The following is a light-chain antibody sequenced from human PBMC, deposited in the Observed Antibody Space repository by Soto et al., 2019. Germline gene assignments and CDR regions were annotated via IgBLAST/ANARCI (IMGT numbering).Light chain of an antibody. CDR1: QSVSSN. CDR3: QQYHNWPFT. V-gene: IGKV3-15*01. J-gene: IGKJ3*01. CDR2: GAS. Sequence: EIVMTQSPATLSVSPGERATLSCRASQSVSSNLAWYQQKPCQAPRLLIYGASTSATGIPASFSGSGSGTAFTLTISSLQSEDFAVYYCQQYHNWPFTFGPGTKVDIK.